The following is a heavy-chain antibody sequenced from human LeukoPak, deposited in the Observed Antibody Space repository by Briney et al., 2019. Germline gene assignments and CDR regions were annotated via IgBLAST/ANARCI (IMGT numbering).Heavy chain of an antibody. Sequence: PSETLSLTCTVSGGSISSDGYYWTWIRQHPGKGLEWIGYIYYSGTTYSNPSLRSRITTSVDTSKNKFSLKLSSVTAADTAVYYCARLHTVTTRAPNDAFDIWGQGTMVTVSS. CDR2: IYYSGTT. CDR3: ARLHTVTTRAPNDAFDI. V-gene: IGHV4-31*03. J-gene: IGHJ3*02. D-gene: IGHD4-11*01. CDR1: GGSISSDGYY.